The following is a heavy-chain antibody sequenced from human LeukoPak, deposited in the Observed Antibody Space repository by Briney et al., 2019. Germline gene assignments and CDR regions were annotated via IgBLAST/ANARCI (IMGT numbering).Heavy chain of an antibody. V-gene: IGHV4-61*02. CDR2: IYTSGST. J-gene: IGHJ5*02. D-gene: IGHD6-13*01. CDR1: GGSISSGSYY. Sequence: SQTLSLACTVSGGSISSGSYYWSWIRQPAGKGLEWIGRIYTSGSTNYNPSLKSRVTISVDTSKNQFSLKLSSVTAADTAVYYCARRIAAAPMSWFDPWGQGTLVTVSS. CDR3: ARRIAAAPMSWFDP.